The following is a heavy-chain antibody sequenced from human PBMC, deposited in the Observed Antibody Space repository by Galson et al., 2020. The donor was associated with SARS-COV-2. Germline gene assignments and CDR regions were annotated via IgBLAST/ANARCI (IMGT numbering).Heavy chain of an antibody. V-gene: IGHV3-74*01. CDR2: IYSEGSST. J-gene: IGHJ4*02. CDR3: ARGDMGNDSFDY. D-gene: IGHD3-16*01. Sequence: GGSLRLSCAASGFTFSSYWMHWVRQAPGKGLVWVSRIYSEGSSTSYADSVKGRFTISGDNAKKTRYLQMNSLRAEDTAVYYCARGDMGNDSFDYWGQGTLVTVSS. CDR1: GFTFSSYW.